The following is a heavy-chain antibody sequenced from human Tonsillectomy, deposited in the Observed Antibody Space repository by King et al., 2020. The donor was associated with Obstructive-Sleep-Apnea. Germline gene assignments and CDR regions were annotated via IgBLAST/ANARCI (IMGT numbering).Heavy chain of an antibody. V-gene: IGHV1-2*02. CDR2: INPNSGGT. D-gene: IGHD2-15*01. J-gene: IGHJ4*02. Sequence: QLVQSGAEVKEPGASVKVSCKTSGYTFTDYYIHWVRQAPGQGLEWMGWINPNSGGTNYAQKFQGGVAMTRDTSISTVYMELSRLRSDDTAVYYCVRKISVAPTPFDYWGLGTLVTVSS. CDR1: GYTFTDYY. CDR3: VRKISVAPTPFDY.